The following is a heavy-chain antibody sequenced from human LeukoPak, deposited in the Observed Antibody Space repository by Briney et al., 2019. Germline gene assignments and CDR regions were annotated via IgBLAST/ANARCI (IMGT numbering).Heavy chain of an antibody. CDR2: IYFSGTT. Sequence: PETLSLTCTVSGDSISNYYWSWIRQPPGKGLDWIGYIYFSGTTNYNPSLKSRVTMSVDTSKNQFSLKLTSMTAADTAVYFCARLSHPSGSDWFFDYWGQGSLVTVSS. V-gene: IGHV4-59*08. J-gene: IGHJ4*02. CDR1: GDSISNYY. CDR3: ARLSHPSGSDWFFDY. D-gene: IGHD6-19*01.